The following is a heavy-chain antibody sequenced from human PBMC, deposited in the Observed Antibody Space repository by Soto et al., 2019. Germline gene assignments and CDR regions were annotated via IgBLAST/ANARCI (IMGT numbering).Heavy chain of an antibody. Sequence: QVTLKESGPVLVQPTEPLTLTCTVSGFSLSNARMGVSWIRQPPGKALEWLAQIFSNDEKSYSTSLKSRLTISNDTSKSQLVLTMTNMDPVDTATYYCARTHDYVWGSYPLRNWGQGTLVTVSS. CDR1: GFSLSNARMG. V-gene: IGHV2-26*01. D-gene: IGHD3-16*02. CDR3: ARTHDYVWGSYPLRN. J-gene: IGHJ4*02. CDR2: IFSNDEK.